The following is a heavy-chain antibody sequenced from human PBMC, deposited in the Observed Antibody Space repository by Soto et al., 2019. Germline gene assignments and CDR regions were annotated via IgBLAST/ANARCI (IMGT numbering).Heavy chain of an antibody. CDR2: IYHSGST. Sequence: SETLSLTCAVSGYSISSGYYWGWIRQPPGKGLEWIGSIYHSGSTYYNPSLKSRVTISVDTSKNQFSLKLSSVTAADTAVYYCARVPSYDSSGPLDYWGQGTLVTVSS. CDR1: GYSISSGYY. J-gene: IGHJ4*02. D-gene: IGHD3-22*01. CDR3: ARVPSYDSSGPLDY. V-gene: IGHV4-38-2*01.